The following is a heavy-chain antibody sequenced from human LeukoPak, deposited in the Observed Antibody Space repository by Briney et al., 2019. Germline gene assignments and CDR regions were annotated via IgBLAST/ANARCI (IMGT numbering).Heavy chain of an antibody. D-gene: IGHD3-3*01. Sequence: PGGSLRHSCAASGFTFSSYGMHWVRQAPGKGLEWVAFIRYDGSNKYYADSVKGRFTISRDNSKNTLYLQMNSLRAEDTAVYYCASRHLDFWSGYTTTSTFDYWGQGTLVTVSS. V-gene: IGHV3-30*02. CDR3: ASRHLDFWSGYTTTSTFDY. CDR1: GFTFSSYG. CDR2: IRYDGSNK. J-gene: IGHJ4*02.